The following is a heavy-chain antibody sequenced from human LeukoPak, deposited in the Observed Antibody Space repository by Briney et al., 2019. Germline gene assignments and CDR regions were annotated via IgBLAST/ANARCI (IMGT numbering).Heavy chain of an antibody. CDR3: ARDRGYSGYPSSFDP. CDR2: IYYSGST. CDR1: GGSISSYY. V-gene: IGHV4-59*01. D-gene: IGHD5-12*01. Sequence: SETLSLTCTVSGGSISSYYWSWIRQPPGKGLEWMGYIYYSGSTNYNPSLKSRVTISVDTSKNQFSLKLSSVTAADTAVYYCARDRGYSGYPSSFDPWGQGTLVTVSS. J-gene: IGHJ5*02.